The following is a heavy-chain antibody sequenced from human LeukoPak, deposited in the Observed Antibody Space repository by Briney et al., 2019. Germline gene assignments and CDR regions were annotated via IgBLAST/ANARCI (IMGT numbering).Heavy chain of an antibody. V-gene: IGHV4-30-2*01. J-gene: IGHJ4*02. Sequence: SQTLSLTCAVSGGSISSGAYSWSWIRQPPGKGLEWIGYIYQSETTYYNPSLKSRVTISADRSKNQFSLNLSSVTAADTAVYYCARDLRGELDYWGQGTLVTVSS. CDR3: ARDLRGELDY. CDR2: IYQSETT. CDR1: GGSISSGAYS. D-gene: IGHD5/OR15-5a*01.